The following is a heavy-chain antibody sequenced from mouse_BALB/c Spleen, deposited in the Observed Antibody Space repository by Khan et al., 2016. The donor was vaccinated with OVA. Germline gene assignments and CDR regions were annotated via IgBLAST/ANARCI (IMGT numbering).Heavy chain of an antibody. CDR3: ERRVLRCDLNY. J-gene: IGHJ2*01. Sequence: QVQLQQSGAELAKPGASVKMSCKASGYTFVNYWILWVKQRPGQGMVWIGYINPSIGYTENNQNFKDKATLTSDKSSSTTYLQLSSLTSEDSAVYYCERRVLRCDLNYWGQGTTLTGSS. V-gene: IGHV1-7*01. D-gene: IGHD1-1*01. CDR1: GYTFVNYW. CDR2: INPSIGYT.